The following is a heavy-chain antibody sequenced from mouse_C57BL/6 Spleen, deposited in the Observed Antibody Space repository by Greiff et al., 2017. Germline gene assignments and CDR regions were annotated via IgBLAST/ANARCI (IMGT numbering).Heavy chain of an antibody. CDR2: ISSGSSTI. D-gene: IGHD3-2*02. CDR1: GFTFSDYG. J-gene: IGHJ3*01. CDR3: ARESAQAWFAY. V-gene: IGHV5-17*01. Sequence: EVNVVESGGGLVKPGGSLKLSCAASGFTFSDYGMHWVRQAPEKGLEWVAYISSGSSTIYYADTVKGRFTISRDNAKNTLFLQMTSLRSEDTAMYYCARESAQAWFAYWGQGTLVTVSA.